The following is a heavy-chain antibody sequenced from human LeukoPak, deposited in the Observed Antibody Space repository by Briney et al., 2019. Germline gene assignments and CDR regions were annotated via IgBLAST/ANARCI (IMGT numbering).Heavy chain of an antibody. J-gene: IGHJ6*02. CDR2: ISSSSSYI. Sequence: GRSLRLSCAASGFTFSSYSMNWVRQAPGKGLEWVSSISSSSSYIYYADSVKGRFTISRDNAKNSLYLQMNSLRAEDTAVYYCASSGGGYSYGYDDYYYYGMDVWGQGTTVTVSS. CDR3: ASSGGGYSYGYDDYYYYGMDV. CDR1: GFTFSSYS. V-gene: IGHV3-21*01. D-gene: IGHD5-18*01.